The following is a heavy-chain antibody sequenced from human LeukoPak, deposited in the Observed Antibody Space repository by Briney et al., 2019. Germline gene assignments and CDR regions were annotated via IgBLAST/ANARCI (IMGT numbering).Heavy chain of an antibody. V-gene: IGHV3-66*01. CDR2: IYSGGST. CDR3: ARDGRYSSGYHY. J-gene: IGHJ4*02. CDR1: GFTVSSNC. Sequence: PGGSLRLSCAASGFTVSSNCMSWVRQAPGKGLEWVSVIYSGGSTYYADSVKGRFTISRDNSKNTLYLQMNSLRAEDTAVYYCARDGRYSSGYHYWGQGTLVTVSS. D-gene: IGHD3-22*01.